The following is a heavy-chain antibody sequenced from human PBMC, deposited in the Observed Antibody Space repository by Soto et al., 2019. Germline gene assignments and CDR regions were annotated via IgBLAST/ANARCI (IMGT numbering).Heavy chain of an antibody. D-gene: IGHD3-3*01. CDR3: ARVPMLEWLLSDNWFDP. Sequence: SETLSLTCTVSGGSISSGGYYWSWIRQHPGKGLEWIGYIYYSGSTYYNPSPKSRVTISVDTSKNQFSQKLSSVTAADTAVYYCARVPMLEWLLSDNWFDPWGQGTLVTVSS. J-gene: IGHJ5*02. CDR1: GGSISSGGYY. CDR2: IYYSGST. V-gene: IGHV4-31*03.